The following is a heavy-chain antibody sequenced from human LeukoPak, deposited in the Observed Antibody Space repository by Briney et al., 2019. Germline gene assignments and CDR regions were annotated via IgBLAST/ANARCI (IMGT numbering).Heavy chain of an antibody. CDR3: AGGSGWVTDS. J-gene: IGHJ4*02. Sequence: GGSLRLSCAASGFTFSTYAMNWVRQAPGKGLEWVAVISYDGRQNYYADSVKGRFTISRDNAKNSLYLQMNSLRAEDTAVYFCAGGSGWVTDSWGQGTLVTVSA. CDR1: GFTFSTYA. V-gene: IGHV3-30*04. D-gene: IGHD6-19*01. CDR2: ISYDGRQN.